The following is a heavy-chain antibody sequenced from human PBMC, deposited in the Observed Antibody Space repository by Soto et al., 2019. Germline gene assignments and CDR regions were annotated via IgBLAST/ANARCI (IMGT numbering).Heavy chain of an antibody. Sequence: SETLSLTCTVSGGSIDSDHWSWIRHPPGKGLEWIGYINYSGSTNYNPSLKSRVTISVDTSKNQFSLKLSSVTAADTAVYYCARVGQQLVPSAFDIWGQGTMVTVSS. CDR2: INYSGST. J-gene: IGHJ3*02. D-gene: IGHD6-13*01. CDR3: ARVGQQLVPSAFDI. CDR1: GGSIDSDH. V-gene: IGHV4-59*01.